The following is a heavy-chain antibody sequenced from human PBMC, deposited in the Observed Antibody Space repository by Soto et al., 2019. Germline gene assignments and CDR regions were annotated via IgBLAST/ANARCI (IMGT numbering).Heavy chain of an antibody. V-gene: IGHV1-2*02. CDR2: INPNSGGT. CDR3: ARITIFGVVGFDY. J-gene: IGHJ4*02. D-gene: IGHD3-3*01. CDR1: GYTFTGYY. Sequence: ASVKVSCKASGYTFTGYYMHWVRQSPGQGLEWMGWINPNSGGTNYAQKFQGRVTMTRDTSISTAYMELSRLRSDDTAVYYCARITIFGVVGFDYWGQGTLVTVSS.